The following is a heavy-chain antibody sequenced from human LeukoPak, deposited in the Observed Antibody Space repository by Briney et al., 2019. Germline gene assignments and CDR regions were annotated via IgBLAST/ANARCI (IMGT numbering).Heavy chain of an antibody. CDR1: GFTFSNAW. J-gene: IGHJ4*02. CDR2: IKSKTDGGTT. D-gene: IGHD3-3*01. Sequence: GGSLRLSCAASGFTFSNAWMNWVRQAPGKGLEWVGRIKSKTDGGTTDYAAPVKGRFTISRDDSKNTLYLQMNSLKTEDTAVYYCTTAAVDFWSGYQNRAYYFDYWGQETLVTVSS. CDR3: TTAAVDFWSGYQNRAYYFDY. V-gene: IGHV3-15*07.